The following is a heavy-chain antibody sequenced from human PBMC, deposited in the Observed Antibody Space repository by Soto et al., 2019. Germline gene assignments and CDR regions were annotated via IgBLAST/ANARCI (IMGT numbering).Heavy chain of an antibody. D-gene: IGHD6-13*01. CDR3: ARDWGAAGIYDY. J-gene: IGHJ4*02. Sequence: SETLSLTCTVSGGSISSGGYYWSWIRQHPGKGLEWIGYIYYTGSTYYNPSLKSRVTISVDTSKNQFSLKLSSVTAADTAVYYCARDWGAAGIYDYWGQGTLVTVSS. CDR2: IYYTGST. CDR1: GGSISSGGYY. V-gene: IGHV4-31*03.